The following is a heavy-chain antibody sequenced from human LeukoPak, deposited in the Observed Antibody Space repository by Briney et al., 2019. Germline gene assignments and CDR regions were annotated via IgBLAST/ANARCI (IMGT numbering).Heavy chain of an antibody. Sequence: GGFLRLSCAASGFTFSSYSMNWVRQAPGKGLEWVSYISSSSSTIYYADSVKGRFTISRDNAKNSLYLQMNSLRAEDTTVYYCARDSSGLLTEYWGQGTLVTVSS. CDR3: ARDSSGLLTEY. CDR2: ISSSSSTI. CDR1: GFTFSSYS. V-gene: IGHV3-48*04. D-gene: IGHD3-22*01. J-gene: IGHJ4*02.